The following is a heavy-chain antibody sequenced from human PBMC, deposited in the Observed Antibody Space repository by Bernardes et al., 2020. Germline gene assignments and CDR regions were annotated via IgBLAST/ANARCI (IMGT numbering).Heavy chain of an antibody. Sequence: ASVKVSCKASGYTFTSYDINWVRQATGQGLEWMGWMNPNSGNTGYAQKFQGRVTMTRNTSISTAYMELSSLRSEDTAVYYCARASVLRYFDWLYTFDPWGQGTLVTVSS. V-gene: IGHV1-8*01. J-gene: IGHJ5*02. CDR2: MNPNSGNT. CDR1: GYTFTSYD. D-gene: IGHD3-9*01. CDR3: ARASVLRYFDWLYTFDP.